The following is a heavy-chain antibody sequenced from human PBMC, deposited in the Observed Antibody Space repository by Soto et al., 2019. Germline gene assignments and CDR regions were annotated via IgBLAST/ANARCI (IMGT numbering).Heavy chain of an antibody. J-gene: IGHJ2*01. CDR1: GGSISSYY. CDR2: IYYTGST. Sequence: QVQLQESGPGLVKPSETLSLTCTVSGGSISSYYWSWIRQPPGKGLEWIGYIYYTGSTNYNPSLKSRVTIPVDTSKNQFSLQLSSVTAADTAVYYCANFIWYFDLWGRGTLVTVSS. CDR3: ANFIWYFDL. V-gene: IGHV4-59*01.